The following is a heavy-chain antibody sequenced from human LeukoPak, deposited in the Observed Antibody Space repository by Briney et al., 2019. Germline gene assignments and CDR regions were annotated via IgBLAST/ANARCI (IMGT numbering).Heavy chain of an antibody. J-gene: IGHJ3*02. CDR3: AREDGTSMDNAFDI. Sequence: PSETLSLTCTVSGGSISSSSYYWGWIRQPPGKGPEWIGSIYYSVSTYYNPSLKSRVTISEDPSKNQFSLKLSSVTAADTAVYYCAREDGTSMDNAFDIWGQGTMVTVSS. CDR2: IYYSVST. CDR1: GGSISSSSYY. V-gene: IGHV4-39*07. D-gene: IGHD5-18*01.